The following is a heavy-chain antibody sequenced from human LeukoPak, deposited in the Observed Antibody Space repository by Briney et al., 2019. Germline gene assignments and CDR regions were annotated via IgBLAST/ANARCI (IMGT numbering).Heavy chain of an antibody. Sequence: SETLSLTCTVSGGSISSYYWSWIRQPPGKGLEWIGYIYYSGSTNYNPSLKSRVTISVDTSKNQFSLKLSSVTAADTAVYYCARFIAAAGSYYFDCWGQGTLVTVSS. CDR3: ARFIAAAGSYYFDC. CDR1: GGSISSYY. V-gene: IGHV4-59*01. CDR2: IYYSGST. J-gene: IGHJ4*02. D-gene: IGHD6-13*01.